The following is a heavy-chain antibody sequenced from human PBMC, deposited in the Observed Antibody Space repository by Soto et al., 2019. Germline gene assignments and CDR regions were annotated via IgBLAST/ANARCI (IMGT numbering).Heavy chain of an antibody. J-gene: IGHJ4*02. Sequence: PGGSLRLSCAASGFTFGTYGMSWVRQAPGKGLEWVSAISGSGGSTYYADSAEGRFTISRDNSKNTLYLQMNSLRAEDTAVYYCANYYDVGQRADWGQGTLVTVSS. CDR2: ISGSGGST. CDR3: ANYYDVGQRAD. V-gene: IGHV3-23*01. CDR1: GFTFGTYG. D-gene: IGHD3-22*01.